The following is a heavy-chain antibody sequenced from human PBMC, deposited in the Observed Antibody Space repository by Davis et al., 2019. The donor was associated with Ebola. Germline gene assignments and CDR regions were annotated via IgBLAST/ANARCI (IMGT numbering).Heavy chain of an antibody. CDR2: INHSGST. V-gene: IGHV4-34*01. J-gene: IGHJ5*02. Sequence: MPGGSLRLSCAVYGGSFSGYYWSWIRQPPGKGLEWIGEINHSGSTNYNPSLRSRITISVDTSKNQFSLKLSSVTAADTAVYYCARGGRWLTWGTWGQGTLVTVSS. CDR3: ARGGRWLTWGT. D-gene: IGHD5-24*01. CDR1: GGSFSGYY.